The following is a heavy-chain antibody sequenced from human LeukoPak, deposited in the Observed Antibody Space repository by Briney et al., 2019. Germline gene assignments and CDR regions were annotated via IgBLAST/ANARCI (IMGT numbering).Heavy chain of an antibody. J-gene: IGHJ6*03. D-gene: IGHD3-10*01. Sequence: GGSLRLSCAASGFTFSSYGMHWVRQAPGKGLEWVAFIRYDGSNKYYADSVKGRFTISRDNSKNTLYLQMNSLRAEDTAVYYCAKDFYPKYYGSGSYTYYYMDVWGKGTTVTVSS. CDR3: AKDFYPKYYGSGSYTYYYMDV. CDR2: IRYDGSNK. CDR1: GFTFSSYG. V-gene: IGHV3-30*02.